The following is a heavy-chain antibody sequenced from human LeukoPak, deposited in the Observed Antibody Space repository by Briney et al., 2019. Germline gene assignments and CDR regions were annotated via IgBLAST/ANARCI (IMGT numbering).Heavy chain of an antibody. V-gene: IGHV3-23*01. CDR3: GRDPYYDSLDY. Sequence: GGSLRLSCAASGFTFTTYAMSWVRQAPGKGLEWISTISSSGGTKYYADSVKGRFTVSRDNSKNLLFLQMNSLRAEDTAVYYCGRDPYYDSLDYWGRGTLVTVSS. D-gene: IGHD3-22*01. CDR1: GFTFTTYA. CDR2: ISSSGGTK. J-gene: IGHJ4*02.